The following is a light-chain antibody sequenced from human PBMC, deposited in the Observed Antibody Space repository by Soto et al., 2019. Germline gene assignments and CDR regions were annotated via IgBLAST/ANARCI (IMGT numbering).Light chain of an antibody. Sequence: QSVLTQPASVSGSPGQSITISCTGTSSDVGGYNYVSWYQHHPGKAPKLMIFEVSNRPSEVSYRFSGSKSGNTASLTISGLQAEDEADYYCASYTTSSTLHVFGTGTKLTVL. CDR3: ASYTTSSTLHV. CDR1: SSDVGGYNY. J-gene: IGLJ1*01. CDR2: EVS. V-gene: IGLV2-14*01.